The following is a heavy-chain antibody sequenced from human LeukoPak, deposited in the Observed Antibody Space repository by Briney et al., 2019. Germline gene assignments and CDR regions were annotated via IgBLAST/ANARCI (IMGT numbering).Heavy chain of an antibody. D-gene: IGHD5-18*01. J-gene: IGHJ3*02. CDR2: INGDGANT. V-gene: IGHV3-74*01. Sequence: AGSLRLSCAASGFIFSSYWMYWVRQDPERGLVWVSRINGDGANTAYADSVQGRFTISRDNAKNTLYLQMSSLRAEDTALYYCVRDRIKNGYDAFDIWGQGTMVTVSS. CDR3: VRDRIKNGYDAFDI. CDR1: GFIFSSYW.